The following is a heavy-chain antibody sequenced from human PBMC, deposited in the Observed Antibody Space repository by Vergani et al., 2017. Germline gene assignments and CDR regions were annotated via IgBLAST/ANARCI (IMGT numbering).Heavy chain of an antibody. J-gene: IGHJ5*02. CDR3: ARDLRLLYNRFDP. CDR2: TWYDGNNK. D-gene: IGHD1-14*01. Sequence: QVQLVESGGGVVQPGGSLRLSCATSGFSFSGYGMHWVRQAPGKGLEWVAVTWYDGNNKQYADSVKGRFTISRDNSKSTMYLQMNSLRDEDTGVYYCARDLRLLYNRFDPWGQGTLVTVSS. V-gene: IGHV3-33*01. CDR1: GFSFSGYG.